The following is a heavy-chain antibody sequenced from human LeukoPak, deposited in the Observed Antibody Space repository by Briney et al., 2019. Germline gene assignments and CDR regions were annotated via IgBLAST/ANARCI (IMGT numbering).Heavy chain of an antibody. J-gene: IGHJ3*02. CDR2: IKQDGSEK. Sequence: GGSLRLSCAASGFTFSSYWMSWVRQAPGKGLEWVANIKQDGSEKYYVDSVKGRFTISRDNAKNSLYLQMNSLRAEDTAVYYCARAKEGLAAAGADAFDIWGQGTMVTVSS. CDR1: GFTFSSYW. D-gene: IGHD6-13*01. V-gene: IGHV3-7*01. CDR3: ARAKEGLAAAGADAFDI.